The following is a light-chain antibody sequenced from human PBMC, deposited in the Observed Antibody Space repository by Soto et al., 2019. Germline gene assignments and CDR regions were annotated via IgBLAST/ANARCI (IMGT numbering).Light chain of an antibody. CDR2: GNS. V-gene: IGLV1-40*01. CDR1: SPNIGAGYG. CDR3: QSYDSSLSGWV. J-gene: IGLJ3*02. Sequence: QSVLTQPPSVSGAPGQRVTISCTGSSPNIGAGYGVHWYQQLPGTAPKLLIYGNSNRPSGVPDRFSGSKSGTSASLAITGLRAEDEAYYYCQSYDSSLSGWVFGGGTQLTVL.